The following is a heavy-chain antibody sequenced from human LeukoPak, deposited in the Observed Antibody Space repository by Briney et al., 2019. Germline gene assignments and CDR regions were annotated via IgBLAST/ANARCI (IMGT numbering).Heavy chain of an antibody. V-gene: IGHV1-2*02. CDR1: GYTFTGYY. CDR2: INPNSGGT. J-gene: IGHJ5*02. CDR3: ARDPTGTTPNWSDP. D-gene: IGHD1-7*01. Sequence: EASVKVSCKASGYTFTGYYMHWVRQAPGHGLEWMVWINPNSGGTNYAQKFQGRVTMTRDTSISTAYMELSRLRSDDTAVYYCARDPTGTTPNWSDPWGQGTLVTVSS.